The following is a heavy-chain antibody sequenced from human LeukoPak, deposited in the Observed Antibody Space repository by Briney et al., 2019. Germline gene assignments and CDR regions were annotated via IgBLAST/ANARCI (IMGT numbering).Heavy chain of an antibody. CDR1: GYTFTSYY. Sequence: ASVKVSCKASGYTFTSYYMHWVRQAPGQGLEWMGIINPSGGSTSYAQKFQGRVTMTRDTSTSTVYMELSSLGSEDTAVYYCARPYFYDSRRGYFDYWGQGTLVTVSS. V-gene: IGHV1-46*01. CDR2: INPSGGST. D-gene: IGHD3-22*01. CDR3: ARPYFYDSRRGYFDY. J-gene: IGHJ4*02.